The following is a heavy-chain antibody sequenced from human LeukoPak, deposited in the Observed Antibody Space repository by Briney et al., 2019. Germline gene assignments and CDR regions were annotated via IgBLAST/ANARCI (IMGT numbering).Heavy chain of an antibody. Sequence: SETLSLTCTVSGDSISSHYWSWIRQPPGKGLEWIGYIYNSGSTNYNPSLKSRVTISVDTSKNQFSLSLSSVTAADTAVYYCARGHYYDSSGDYWGQGTLVTVSS. CDR1: GDSISSHY. D-gene: IGHD3-22*01. CDR3: ARGHYYDSSGDY. CDR2: IYNSGST. J-gene: IGHJ4*02. V-gene: IGHV4-59*11.